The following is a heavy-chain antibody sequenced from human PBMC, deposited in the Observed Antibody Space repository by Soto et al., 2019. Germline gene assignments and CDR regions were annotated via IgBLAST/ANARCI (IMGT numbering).Heavy chain of an antibody. J-gene: IGHJ4*02. Sequence: PSETLSLTCAVSGYFISNGYYWDWIRQPPGKGLEWIGSIYPTGTTYYNPSLKSRVTISVDTSKNHFSLKLTSVTAADTAVYYCARDANYGVYYFNHWGQGTLVSVSS. D-gene: IGHD3-10*01. CDR1: GYFISNGYY. V-gene: IGHV4-38-2*02. CDR3: ARDANYGVYYFNH. CDR2: IYPTGTT.